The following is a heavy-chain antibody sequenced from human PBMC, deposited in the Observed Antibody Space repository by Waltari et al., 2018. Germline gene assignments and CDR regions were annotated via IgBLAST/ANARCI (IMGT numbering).Heavy chain of an antibody. CDR3: AKYSGYDFDY. J-gene: IGHJ4*02. V-gene: IGHV4-38-2*02. D-gene: IGHD5-12*01. Sequence: QVQLQESGPGLVKPSETLSLTCTVSGYSISSGYYWGWIRQPPGKGLEWIGSIYHSGSTYYNPSLKSRVTISVDTSKNQFSLKLSSMTAADTAVYYCAKYSGYDFDYWGQGTLVTVS. CDR1: GYSISSGYY. CDR2: IYHSGST.